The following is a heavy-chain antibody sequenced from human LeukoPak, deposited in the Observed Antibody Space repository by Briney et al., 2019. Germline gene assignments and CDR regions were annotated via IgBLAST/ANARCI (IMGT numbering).Heavy chain of an antibody. V-gene: IGHV4-4*07. Sequence: SSETLSLTCTVSGXSISFYYGSWIRQSAGKGLEWIGHTHTSGSTNYNPSLTSRVTMSVDTSKNQFSLKLSSVTAADTAVYYCARGRWKTGMDSPYYFDYWGQGTLVTVSS. CDR3: ARGRWKTGMDSPYYFDY. J-gene: IGHJ4*02. CDR2: THTSGST. D-gene: IGHD2-2*03. CDR1: GXSISFYY.